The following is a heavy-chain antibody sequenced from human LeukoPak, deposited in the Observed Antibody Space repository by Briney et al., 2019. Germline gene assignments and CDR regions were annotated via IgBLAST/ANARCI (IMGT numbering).Heavy chain of an antibody. D-gene: IGHD3-16*02. CDR2: INHSGST. CDR1: GGTFSGYH. Sequence: SETLSLTCGVSGGTFSGYHWNWIRQPPGKGLEWIGEINHSGSTNYNPSLKSRVTISVDTSKDQFSLKLSSVTAADTAVYYCARGRRYDYIWGSYPYFDYWGQGTLVTVSS. J-gene: IGHJ4*02. V-gene: IGHV4-34*01. CDR3: ARGRRYDYIWGSYPYFDY.